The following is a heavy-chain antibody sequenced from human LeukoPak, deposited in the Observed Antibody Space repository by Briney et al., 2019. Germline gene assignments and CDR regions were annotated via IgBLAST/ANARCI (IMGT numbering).Heavy chain of an antibody. D-gene: IGHD6-19*01. CDR2: IYYSGST. CDR1: GGSVSSGSYY. Sequence: SETLSLTCTVSGGSVSSGSYYWSWIRHPPGKGLEWIGYIYYSGSTNYNPSLKSRVTISVDTSKNQFSLKLSSVTAADTAVYYCARDPGEIAVAGTGFFDYWGQGTLVTVSS. CDR3: ARDPGEIAVAGTGFFDY. J-gene: IGHJ4*02. V-gene: IGHV4-61*01.